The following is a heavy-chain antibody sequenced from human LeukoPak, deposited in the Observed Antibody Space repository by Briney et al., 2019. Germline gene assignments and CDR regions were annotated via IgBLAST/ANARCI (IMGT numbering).Heavy chain of an antibody. CDR3: ARDLLVPAAYGGVDY. CDR2: ISSSGSTI. Sequence: SGGSLRLSCAASGFTFSSYEMNWVRQAPGKGLEGVSYISSSGSTIYYADSVKGRFTISRDNAKNSLYLQMNSLRAEDTAVYYCARDLLVPAAYGGVDYWGQGTLVTVSS. V-gene: IGHV3-48*03. J-gene: IGHJ4*02. CDR1: GFTFSSYE. D-gene: IGHD2-2*01.